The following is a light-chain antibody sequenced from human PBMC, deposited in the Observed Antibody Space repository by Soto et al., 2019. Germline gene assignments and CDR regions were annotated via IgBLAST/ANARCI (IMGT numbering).Light chain of an antibody. CDR2: WAS. Sequence: DIVMTQSPDSLAVSLGERATINCKSSQSVLYSSTNKNYLAWYQQKAGQPPKLLIYWASTRESGVPDRISGSGSGTDFTLTISSLQDEDVAVYYCQQYYSSPRTFGQGTKLEIK. CDR1: QSVLYSSTNKNY. CDR3: QQYYSSPRT. V-gene: IGKV4-1*01. J-gene: IGKJ2*01.